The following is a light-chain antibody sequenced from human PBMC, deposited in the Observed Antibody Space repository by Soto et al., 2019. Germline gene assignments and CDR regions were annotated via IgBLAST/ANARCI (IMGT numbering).Light chain of an antibody. V-gene: IGLV1-40*01. CDR2: GNS. CDR1: SSNIGAGYD. Sequence: QSVLTQPPSVSGAPGQSVTISCTWSSSNIGAGYDVHWYQQLPGTAPKLLIYGNSNRPSGVPDRFSGSKSGTSASLAITGLQAEDEADYYCQSYDSSLSGHVVFGGGTKLTVL. CDR3: QSYDSSLSGHVV. J-gene: IGLJ2*01.